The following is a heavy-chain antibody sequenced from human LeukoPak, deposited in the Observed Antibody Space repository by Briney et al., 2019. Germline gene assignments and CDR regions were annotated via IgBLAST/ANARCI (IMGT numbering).Heavy chain of an antibody. CDR2: ISGSGGST. J-gene: IGHJ6*02. CDR3: ARYVMDV. V-gene: IGHV3-23*01. CDR1: GFSFSSYG. Sequence: GGSLRLSCAASGFSFSSYGMNCVRQAPGKGLEWVSGISGSGGSTYYADSVKGRFTISRDNSRNTLYLQMNSLRAEDTAIYYCARYVMDVWGQGTTVTVSS.